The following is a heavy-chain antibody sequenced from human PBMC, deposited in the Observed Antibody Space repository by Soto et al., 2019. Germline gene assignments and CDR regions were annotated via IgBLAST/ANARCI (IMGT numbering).Heavy chain of an antibody. J-gene: IGHJ6*02. D-gene: IGHD2-2*01. V-gene: IGHV1-69*01. CDR3: ARDLIVVVPAANYYYYGMDV. CDR1: GGTFSSYA. Sequence: QVQLVQSGAEVKKPGSSVKVSCKASGGTFSSYAISWVRQAPGQGLEWMGGIIPIFGTANYAQKFLGRVTITADESTSTAYMELSSLRSEDTAVYYCARDLIVVVPAANYYYYGMDVWGQGTTVTVSS. CDR2: IIPIFGTA.